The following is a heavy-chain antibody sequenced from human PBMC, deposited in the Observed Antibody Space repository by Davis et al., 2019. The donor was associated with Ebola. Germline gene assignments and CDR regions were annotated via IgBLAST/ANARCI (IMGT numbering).Heavy chain of an antibody. J-gene: IGHJ4*02. CDR3: AKGYSILLLDYFDY. CDR2: ISWNSGSI. D-gene: IGHD6-13*01. CDR1: GFTFDDYA. Sequence: GGSLRLSCAASGFTFDDYAMHWVRQAPGKGLEWVSGISWNSGSIGYADSVKGRFTISRDNAKNSLYLQMNSLRAEDTALYYCAKGYSILLLDYFDYWGQGTLVTVSS. V-gene: IGHV3-9*01.